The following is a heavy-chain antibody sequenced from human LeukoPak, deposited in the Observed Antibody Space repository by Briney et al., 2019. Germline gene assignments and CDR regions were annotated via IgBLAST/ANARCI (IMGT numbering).Heavy chain of an antibody. D-gene: IGHD3-22*01. CDR1: GLTFSSYW. J-gene: IGHJ4*02. CDR3: ARGEYYYDGGY. Sequence: GGSLRLSCAAPGLTFSSYWMSWVRQAPGKGLEWVANIKQDGSEKYYVDSVKGRFTISRDNAKNSLFLQMNSLRAEDTAVYYCARGEYYYDGGYWGQGTLVTVSS. CDR2: IKQDGSEK. V-gene: IGHV3-7*04.